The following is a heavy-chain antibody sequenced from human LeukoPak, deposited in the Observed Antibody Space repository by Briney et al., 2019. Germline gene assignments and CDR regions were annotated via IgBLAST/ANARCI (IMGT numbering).Heavy chain of an antibody. CDR1: GFTFSSYA. CDR3: AKEVAYYYGSGSYLHFDY. CDR2: ISGSGGSI. Sequence: PGRSLRLSCAASGFTFSSYAMSWVRQAPGKGLEWVSAISGSGGSIYYADSVKGRFTISRDNSKNTLYLQMNSLRAEDTAVYYCAKEVAYYYGSGSYLHFDYWGQGTLVTVSS. D-gene: IGHD3-10*01. V-gene: IGHV3-23*01. J-gene: IGHJ4*02.